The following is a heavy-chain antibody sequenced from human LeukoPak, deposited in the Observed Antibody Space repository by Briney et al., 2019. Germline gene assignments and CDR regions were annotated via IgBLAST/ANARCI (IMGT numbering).Heavy chain of an antibody. D-gene: IGHD1-26*01. CDR1: GGSISGYY. CDR3: ARAGRWEGRPHAFDI. V-gene: IGHV4-59*01. J-gene: IGHJ3*02. CDR2: IFYSGTT. Sequence: SETLSLTCTVSGGSISGYYWGWIRQPPGKGLEYIGFIFYSGTTNYNPSLKSRVTISVDTSKNQFSLKLSSVTAADTAVYYCARAGRWEGRPHAFDIWGQGTMVTVSS.